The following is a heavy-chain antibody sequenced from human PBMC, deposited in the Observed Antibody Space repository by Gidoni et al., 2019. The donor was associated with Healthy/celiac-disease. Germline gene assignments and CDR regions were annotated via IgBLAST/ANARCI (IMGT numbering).Heavy chain of an antibody. J-gene: IGHJ4*02. D-gene: IGHD2-21*01. CDR3: AKDFALLAYCGGDCYSGLDY. V-gene: IGHV3-43*01. CDR1: GFTFDEST. CDR2: ISWGGGST. Sequence: EVQLVESGGVVVQPGGSLRLSCAASGFTFDESTMHWVRQAPGKGLEWVSLISWGGGSTYYADSVKGRFTISRDNSKNSLYRQMNSLRTEDTALYYCAKDFALLAYCGGDCYSGLDYWGQGTLVTVSS.